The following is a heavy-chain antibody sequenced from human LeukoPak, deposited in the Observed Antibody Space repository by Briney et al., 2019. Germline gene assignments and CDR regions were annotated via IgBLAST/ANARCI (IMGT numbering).Heavy chain of an antibody. CDR1: GYTFTSYA. D-gene: IGHD5-18*01. CDR2: INAGNGNT. Sequence: ASVKVSCKASGYTFTSYAMHWVRQAPGQRLEWMGWINAGNGNTKYSQKFQGRVTITRDTSASTAYMELCSLRSEDTAVYYCARDTAMVTLVSWFDYWGQGTLVTVSS. CDR3: ARDTAMVTLVSWFDY. J-gene: IGHJ4*02. V-gene: IGHV1-3*01.